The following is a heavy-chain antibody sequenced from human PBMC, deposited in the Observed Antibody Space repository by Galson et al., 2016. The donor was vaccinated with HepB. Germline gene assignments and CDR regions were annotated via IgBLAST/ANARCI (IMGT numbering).Heavy chain of an antibody. Sequence: SCKASGYTFTSYNMHWVRQAPGQGLEWMGKLTPSGGSTTYAQKFQGRVTMTRDTSTSTVYMELSSLRSEDTAVYYCAREARPTAFDIWGQGTMVTVSS. D-gene: IGHD6-6*01. V-gene: IGHV1-46*01. CDR1: GYTFTSYN. J-gene: IGHJ3*02. CDR3: AREARPTAFDI. CDR2: LTPSGGST.